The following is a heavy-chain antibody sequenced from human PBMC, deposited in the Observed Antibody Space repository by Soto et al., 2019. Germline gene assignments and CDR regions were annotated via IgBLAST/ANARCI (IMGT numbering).Heavy chain of an antibody. CDR3: AKGTSKLDY. CDR1: GFTFSSND. J-gene: IGHJ4*02. D-gene: IGHD2-2*01. CDR2: ISASGRSL. Sequence: EVQLLESGGGLIQPGGSLRLSCAASGFTFSSNDMSWVRQAPGKGLEWASSISASGRSLFHADAVKGRFTISRDNSKNTLYLQMSSLTAEDTAVYYCAKGTSKLDYWGQGTLVTVSS. V-gene: IGHV3-23*01.